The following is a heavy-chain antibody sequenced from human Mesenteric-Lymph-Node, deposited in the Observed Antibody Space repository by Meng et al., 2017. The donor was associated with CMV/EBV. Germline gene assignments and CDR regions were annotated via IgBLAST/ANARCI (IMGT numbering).Heavy chain of an antibody. J-gene: IGHJ6*02. CDR2: SYYSGST. V-gene: IGHV4-61*01. CDR3: AREALYYYGLDV. CDR1: GGSVNSDIYY. Sequence: SETLSLTCTVSGGSVNSDIYYWSWIRRPPGKELEWIGYSYYSGSTNYNPSLKSRVSISRDTSKNQFSLRLSSVTAADTAVYYCAREALYYYGLDVWGQGTTVTVSS.